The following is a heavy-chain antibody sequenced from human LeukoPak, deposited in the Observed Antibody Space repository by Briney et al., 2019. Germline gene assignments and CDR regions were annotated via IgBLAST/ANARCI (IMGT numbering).Heavy chain of an antibody. CDR1: GFTFSDYY. J-gene: IGHJ4*02. D-gene: IGHD2-21*02. CDR3: ARDISYCGGDCAPYYFDY. Sequence: GGSLRLSCAASGFTFSDYYTSWIRQAPGKGLEWVSYISGTSTYTNYADSVKGRFTISRDNAKNSLYLQMNSLRAVDTAVYYCARDISYCGGDCAPYYFDYWGQGTLVTVSS. CDR2: ISGTSTYT. V-gene: IGHV3-11*05.